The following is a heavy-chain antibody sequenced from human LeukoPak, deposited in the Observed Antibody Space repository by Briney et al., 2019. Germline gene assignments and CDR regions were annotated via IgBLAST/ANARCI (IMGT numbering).Heavy chain of an antibody. V-gene: IGHV4-39*07. J-gene: IGHJ6*03. CDR1: GGSISSSSYY. CDR2: IYYSGST. D-gene: IGHD3-10*01. Sequence: TSETLSLTCTVSGGSISSSSYYWGWIRQPPGKGLEWIGSIYYSGSTYYNPSLKSRVTISVDTSKNQFSLKLSSVTAADTAVYYCAREGITMVRGGLMDVWGKGTTVTISS. CDR3: AREGITMVRGGLMDV.